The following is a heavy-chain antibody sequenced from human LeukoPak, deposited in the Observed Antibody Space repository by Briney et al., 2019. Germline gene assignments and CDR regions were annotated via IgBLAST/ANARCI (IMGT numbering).Heavy chain of an antibody. CDR2: IKPDGIDK. CDR1: GFTFRSHW. D-gene: IGHD5-24*01. V-gene: IGHV3-7*01. CDR3: ATISAQTFDI. J-gene: IGHJ3*02. Sequence: GGSLRLSCVGSGFTFRSHWVNWVRQSPGKGLEWVANIKPDGIDKDYVDSARGRFTVSRDNAKNSAFLQMNSLRAEDTAIYYCATISAQTFDIWGQGTLVSVSS.